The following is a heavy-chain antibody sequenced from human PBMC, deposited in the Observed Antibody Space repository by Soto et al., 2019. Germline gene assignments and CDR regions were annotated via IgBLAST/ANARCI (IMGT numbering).Heavy chain of an antibody. CDR3: ARSDYSDTYYYYGMDV. V-gene: IGHV5-51*01. D-gene: IGHD4-4*01. Sequence: GESLKISCKGSGYSFTSYWIGWVRQMPGKGLEWMGIIYPGDSDTRYSPSFQGQVTISADKSISTAYLQWSSLKASDTAMYYCARSDYSDTYYYYGMDVWGQGTTVTV. CDR2: IYPGDSDT. CDR1: GYSFTSYW. J-gene: IGHJ6*02.